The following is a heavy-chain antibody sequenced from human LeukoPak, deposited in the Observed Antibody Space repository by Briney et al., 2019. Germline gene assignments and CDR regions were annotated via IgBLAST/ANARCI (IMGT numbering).Heavy chain of an antibody. CDR3: ARNRPAGYDYDYGFELQH. J-gene: IGHJ1*01. V-gene: IGHV3-23*01. CDR1: GFTFSSYE. D-gene: IGHD4/OR15-4a*01. Sequence: PGGSLRLSCAASGFTFSSYEMNWVRQAPGKGLEWVSGISRSGDSTYYAASVKGRFTISRDNSENTLFLQMNSLRADDTAVYFCARNRPAGYDYDYGFELQHWGQGTLVTVSS. CDR2: ISRSGDST.